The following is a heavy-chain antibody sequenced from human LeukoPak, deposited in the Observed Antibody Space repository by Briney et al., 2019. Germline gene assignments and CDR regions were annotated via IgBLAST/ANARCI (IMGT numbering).Heavy chain of an antibody. V-gene: IGHV4-34*01. D-gene: IGHD2-2*01. CDR3: AREGGYCSSTSCYYKFNWFDP. CDR2: INHSGST. Sequence: SETLSLTCAVYGGSFSGYYWSWIRQPPGKGLEWIGEINHSGSTNYNPSLKGRVTISVDTSKNQFSLKLSSVTAADTAVYYCAREGGYCSSTSCYYKFNWFDPWGQGTLVTVSS. CDR1: GGSFSGYY. J-gene: IGHJ5*02.